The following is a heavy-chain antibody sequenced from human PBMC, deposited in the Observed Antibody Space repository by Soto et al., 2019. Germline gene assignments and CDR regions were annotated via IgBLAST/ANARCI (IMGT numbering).Heavy chain of an antibody. CDR2: ITNGGMS. J-gene: IGHJ4*02. Sequence: EVQLLEAGGGLVQPGGSLRLLCAGSGFAFNNYAMTWVRQAPGKGLEWVSTITNGGMSFYENTVQGRFTISRDNTESTVYLQMNSLRAEDTAVYHCARIDKFNSQSSGWANRFDYWGQGTLVTVSS. CDR1: GFAFNNYA. D-gene: IGHD6-19*01. V-gene: IGHV3-23*01. CDR3: ARIDKFNSQSSGWANRFDY.